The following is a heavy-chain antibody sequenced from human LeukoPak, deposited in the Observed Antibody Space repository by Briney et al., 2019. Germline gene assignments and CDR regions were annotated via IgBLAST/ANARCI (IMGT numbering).Heavy chain of an antibody. J-gene: IGHJ4*02. D-gene: IGHD6-13*01. CDR3: ARYMAAAGTFDY. CDR1: GYTFTAYY. V-gene: IGHV1-2*02. Sequence: ASVKVSCKASGYTFTAYYMHWVRQAPGQGLEWMGWINPNSGATYYEQKFQGRVTMTRDTSIGTAYTEVSRLRSDDSAVYYCARYMAAAGTFDYWGQGTLVTVSS. CDR2: INPNSGAT.